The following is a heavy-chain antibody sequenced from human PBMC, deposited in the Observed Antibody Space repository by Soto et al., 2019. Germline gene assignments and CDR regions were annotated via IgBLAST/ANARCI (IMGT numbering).Heavy chain of an antibody. CDR1: GFTFSSYS. CDR3: ARDRLELLVAFDI. D-gene: IGHD1-7*01. CDR2: ISSSSYI. J-gene: IGHJ3*02. Sequence: PGGSLRLSCAASGFTFSSYSMNWVRQAPGKGLEWVSSISSSSYIYYADSVKGRFTISRDNAKNSLYLQMNSLRAEDTAVYYCARDRLELLVAFDIWGQGTMVTVSS. V-gene: IGHV3-21*01.